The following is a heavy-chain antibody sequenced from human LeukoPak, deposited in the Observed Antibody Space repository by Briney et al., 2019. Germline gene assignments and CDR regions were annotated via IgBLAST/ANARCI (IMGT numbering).Heavy chain of an antibody. CDR3: VRGNYNFDY. Sequence: SQTLSLTCAISGESVSSTGASWNWIRQSPSRGLEWLGRTYYRSQWYYEYALSVKSRIIVAPDTSKNQFSLQLNSETPEDTAVYYCVRGNYNFDYWGQGSLVTVSS. CDR2: TYYRSQWYY. D-gene: IGHD5-24*01. J-gene: IGHJ4*02. V-gene: IGHV6-1*01. CDR1: GESVSSTGAS.